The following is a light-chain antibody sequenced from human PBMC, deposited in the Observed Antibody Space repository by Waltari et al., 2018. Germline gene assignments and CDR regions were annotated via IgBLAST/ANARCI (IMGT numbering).Light chain of an antibody. Sequence: DVVMTQSPHSLPVTLGQAASISCKSSQSLVHSDGNTHLNWFQQRPGQSPRRLIYRVSNRDSGVPDRFSGSGSGTDFTLKISRVEAEDVGVYYCMQGTHWPYTFGQGTKLDIK. CDR3: MQGTHWPYT. CDR2: RVS. J-gene: IGKJ2*01. V-gene: IGKV2-30*02. CDR1: QSLVHSDGNTH.